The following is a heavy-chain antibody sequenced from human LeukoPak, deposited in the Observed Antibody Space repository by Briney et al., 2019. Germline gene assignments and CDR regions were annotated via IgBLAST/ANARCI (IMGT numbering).Heavy chain of an antibody. CDR2: ISVYNDDT. J-gene: IGHJ4*02. D-gene: IGHD2-15*01. CDR3: ARGPYCSGATRYSQFFDY. V-gene: IGHV1-18*01. CDR1: GYTFTTYG. Sequence: GASGKVSCQASGYTFTTYGISWGRQAPGQGLEWLGWISVYNDDTKYAQKIQGRVTMTTDTSTSTAYMELTSLRSDDTAVYYCARGPYCSGATRYSQFFDYWGQGSLVTVSS.